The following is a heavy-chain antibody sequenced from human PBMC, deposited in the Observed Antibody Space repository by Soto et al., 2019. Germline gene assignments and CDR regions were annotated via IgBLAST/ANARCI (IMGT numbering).Heavy chain of an antibody. D-gene: IGHD1-26*01. CDR2: ISGIGDST. Sequence: PGGSLRLSCAASGFTFSSYAMSWVRQAPGKGLEWVSAISGIGDSTYYADSVKGRFTISRDNSKNTLYLQMNSLRAEDTAVYYCAKDFPYSGSYFDYWGQGTLVTVSS. CDR3: AKDFPYSGSYFDY. V-gene: IGHV3-23*01. CDR1: GFTFSSYA. J-gene: IGHJ4*02.